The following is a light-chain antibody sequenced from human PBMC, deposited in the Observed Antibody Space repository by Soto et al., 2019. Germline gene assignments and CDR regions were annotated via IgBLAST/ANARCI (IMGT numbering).Light chain of an antibody. Sequence: EILMTQSPATLSASPGERVTLSCRASQSVSRKLGWYQQKPGQAPRLLIYDASSRATGIPARFSGSGSGTEFTLTISSMQSEDVVVYYCQQYNNWFPCTFGGGTKVEIK. CDR1: QSVSRK. V-gene: IGKV3-15*01. J-gene: IGKJ4*01. CDR2: DAS. CDR3: QQYNNWFPCT.